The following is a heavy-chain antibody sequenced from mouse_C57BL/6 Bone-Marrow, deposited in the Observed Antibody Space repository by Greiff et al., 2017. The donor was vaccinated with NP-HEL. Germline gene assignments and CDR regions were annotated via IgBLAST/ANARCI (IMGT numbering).Heavy chain of an antibody. V-gene: IGHV1-76*01. CDR3: AITTVVATRYYFDY. J-gene: IGHJ2*01. CDR2: IYPGSGNT. D-gene: IGHD1-1*01. Sequence: VQLQESGAELVRPGASVKLSCKASGYTFTDYYINWVKQRPGQGLEWIARIYPGSGNTYYNEKFKGKATLTAEKSSSTAYMQLSSLTSEDSAVYFCAITTVVATRYYFDYWGQGTTLTVSS. CDR1: GYTFTDYY.